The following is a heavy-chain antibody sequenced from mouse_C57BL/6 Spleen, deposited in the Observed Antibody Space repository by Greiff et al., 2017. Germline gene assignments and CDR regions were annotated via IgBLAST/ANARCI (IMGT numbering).Heavy chain of an antibody. Sequence: VQLVESGAELARPGASVKMSCTASGYTFTSYTMHWVKQRPGQGLEWIGYINPSSGYTKYNQKFKDKATLTADKSSSTAYMQLSSLTSEDSAVYYCARGDYAYAMGYWGQGTSVSVST. CDR1: GYTFTSYT. CDR3: ARGDYAYAMGY. D-gene: IGHD2-4*01. J-gene: IGHJ4*01. CDR2: INPSSGYT. V-gene: IGHV1-4*01.